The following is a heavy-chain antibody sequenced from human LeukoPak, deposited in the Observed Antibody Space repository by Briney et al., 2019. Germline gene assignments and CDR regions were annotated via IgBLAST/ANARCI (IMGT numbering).Heavy chain of an antibody. V-gene: IGHV3-30-3*02. Sequence: GRSLRLSCAASGFTFSSYAMHWVRQAPGKGLEWVAVISYDGSNKYYADSVKGRFTISRDNSKNTLYLQMNSLRAEDTAVYYCAKSVGYCSGGSCYGFGIDYWGQGTLVTVSS. CDR3: AKSVGYCSGGSCYGFGIDY. CDR1: GFTFSSYA. J-gene: IGHJ4*02. D-gene: IGHD2-15*01. CDR2: ISYDGSNK.